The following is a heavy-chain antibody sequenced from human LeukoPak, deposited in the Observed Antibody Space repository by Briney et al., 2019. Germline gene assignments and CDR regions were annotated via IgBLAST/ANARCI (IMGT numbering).Heavy chain of an antibody. V-gene: IGHV1-2*02. D-gene: IGHD3-3*01. CDR3: ARDSYPSTYYDFWSGYPGDFDY. CDR2: INPNSGGT. CDR1: GYTFTGYY. Sequence: GASVKVSCKASGYTFTGYYMHWVRQAPGQGLEWMGWINPNSGGTNYAQKFQGRVTMTRDTSISTAYMELSRLRSDDTAVYYCARDSYPSTYYDFWSGYPGDFDYWGQGTLVTVSS. J-gene: IGHJ4*02.